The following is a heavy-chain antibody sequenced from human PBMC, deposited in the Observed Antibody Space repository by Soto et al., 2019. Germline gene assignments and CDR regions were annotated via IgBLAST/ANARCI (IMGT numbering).Heavy chain of an antibody. CDR2: ISGSGGST. CDR3: AKRQSNRPSGYESLVAYYYYGMDV. D-gene: IGHD5-12*01. CDR1: GFTFSSYA. Sequence: PGGSLRLSCAASGFTFSSYAMSWVRQAPGKGLEWVSAISGSGGSTYYADSVKGRFTISRDNSKNTLYLQMNSLRAEDTAVYYCAKRQSNRPSGYESLVAYYYYGMDVWGQGTTVTVSS. J-gene: IGHJ6*02. V-gene: IGHV3-23*01.